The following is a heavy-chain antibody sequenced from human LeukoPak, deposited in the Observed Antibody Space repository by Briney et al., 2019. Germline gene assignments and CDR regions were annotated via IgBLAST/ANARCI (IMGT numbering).Heavy chain of an antibody. CDR1: QFTFSDYG. V-gene: IGHV3-23*01. D-gene: IGHD3-10*01. J-gene: IGHJ4*02. Sequence: PGGSLKPSCAASQFTFSDYGMSWVRQGPGKGLEGVSFISGTGRSTYYAYSVKGRFTIPRDNSKHAVYLQMSSLTVDDTAFYYCAKSTGSGILFPNDYWGQGTLVTVSS. CDR3: AKSTGSGILFPNDY. CDR2: ISGTGRST.